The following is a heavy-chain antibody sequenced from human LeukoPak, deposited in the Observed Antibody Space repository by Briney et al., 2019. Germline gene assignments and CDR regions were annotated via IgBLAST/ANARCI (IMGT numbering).Heavy chain of an antibody. CDR3: ARDTGADSSTWYVADY. V-gene: IGHV3-23*01. D-gene: IGHD6-13*01. J-gene: IGHJ4*02. Sequence: GGSLRLSCAASGFTFRSYAMSWVRQAPGKGLEWLSAMSGSGVSAHYADSVKGRFTIPRDSSKNTLYLQMNSLRAEDTATYYCARDTGADSSTWYVADYWGQGTLVTVSS. CDR1: GFTFRSYA. CDR2: MSGSGVSA.